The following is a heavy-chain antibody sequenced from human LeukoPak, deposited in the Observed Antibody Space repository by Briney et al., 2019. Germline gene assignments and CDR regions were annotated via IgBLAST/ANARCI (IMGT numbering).Heavy chain of an antibody. V-gene: IGHV3-53*01. D-gene: IGHD4-17*01. CDR1: GFNVDTNF. J-gene: IGHJ4*02. CDR2: IYSGGAT. CDR3: ARDDHGDWYWGW. Sequence: GGSLRLSCAASGFNVDTNFMSWVRQAPGKGLEWVSVIYSGGATFSEGSVKGRFNISRDTSKSTLYLQMDSLSAEDTAVYYCARDDHGDWYWGWWGQGTLVTVSS.